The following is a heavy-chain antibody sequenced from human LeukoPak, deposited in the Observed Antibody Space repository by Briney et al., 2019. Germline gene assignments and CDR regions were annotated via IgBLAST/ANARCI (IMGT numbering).Heavy chain of an antibody. J-gene: IGHJ5*02. CDR2: INDDGSDT. Sequence: GGSLRLSCAASGFTFKLYWMHWARQVPGKRPVWVSRINDDGSDTIYADSVRGRFTISRDDAKNTVYLQMNNLRAEDTAVYYCVRGGPSTWSWGQGTLVTVSS. V-gene: IGHV3-74*01. CDR3: VRGGPSTWS. CDR1: GFTFKLYW. D-gene: IGHD2-15*01.